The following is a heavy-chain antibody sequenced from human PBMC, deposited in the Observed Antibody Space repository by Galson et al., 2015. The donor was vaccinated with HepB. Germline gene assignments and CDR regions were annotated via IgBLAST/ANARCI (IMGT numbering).Heavy chain of an antibody. Sequence: SLRLSCAASGFAFSTYAMSWVRQAPGKGLEWVSGICGSCGSTYYADSVKGRFTISRDNSKNTLYLQMNSLRAEDTAVYHCAKDLTRTIFDDGFDIWGQGTMVTVSS. J-gene: IGHJ3*02. D-gene: IGHD3-9*01. CDR1: GFAFSTYA. CDR3: AKDLTRTIFDDGFDI. CDR2: ICGSCGST. V-gene: IGHV3-23*01.